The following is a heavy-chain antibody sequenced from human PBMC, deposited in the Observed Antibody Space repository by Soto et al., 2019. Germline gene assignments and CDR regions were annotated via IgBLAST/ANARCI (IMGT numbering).Heavy chain of an antibody. Sequence: LRLSCEASGFTFSSYAMSWVRQAPGKGLEWVSAISGSGGSTYYADSVKGRFTISRDNSKNTLYLQMNSLRAEDTAVYYCARALPSGRTSTDYWGQGTLVTVSS. J-gene: IGHJ4*02. V-gene: IGHV3-23*01. CDR1: GFTFSSYA. D-gene: IGHD2-15*01. CDR2: ISGSGGST. CDR3: ARALPSGRTSTDY.